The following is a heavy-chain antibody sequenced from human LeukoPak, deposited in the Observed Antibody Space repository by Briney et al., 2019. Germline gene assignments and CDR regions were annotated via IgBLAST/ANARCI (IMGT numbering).Heavy chain of an antibody. CDR2: ISASGSIT. CDR1: GXAFSSQA. J-gene: IGHJ4*02. Sequence: SGGSLRLSCAASGXAFSSQAMGWVRQAPGKGLEWVSVISASGSITYYADSVKGRFTISRDTSRNTLFLQMNSLRAEDTAVYYCAKDARRTSGWYFFDYWGQGTLVTVSS. V-gene: IGHV3-23*01. CDR3: AKDARRTSGWYFFDY. D-gene: IGHD6-19*01.